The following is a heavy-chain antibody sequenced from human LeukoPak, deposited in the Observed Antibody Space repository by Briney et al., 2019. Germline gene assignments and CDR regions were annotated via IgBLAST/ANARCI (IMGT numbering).Heavy chain of an antibody. Sequence: ASVKVSCKGSGYTFTSYDINRVRQATGQGLEWMGWMNPNSGNTGYAQKLQGRVPMTRNTSISTAYMELSSLRSEDTAVYYCARGGAYTVTTSDYWGQGTLVTVSS. CDR2: MNPNSGNT. CDR1: GYTFTSYD. CDR3: ARGGAYTVTTSDY. J-gene: IGHJ4*02. V-gene: IGHV1-8*01. D-gene: IGHD4-17*01.